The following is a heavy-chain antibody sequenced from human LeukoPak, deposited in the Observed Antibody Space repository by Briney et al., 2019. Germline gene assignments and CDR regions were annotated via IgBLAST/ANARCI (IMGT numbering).Heavy chain of an antibody. J-gene: IGHJ6*02. CDR3: ARHGSSGLYYYYYYGMDV. V-gene: IGHV4-59*08. CDR2: IYYSGST. Sequence: SETLSLTCTVSGGSISSYHWSWIRQPPGKGLEWIGYIYYSGSTNYNPSLKSRVTISVDTSKNQFSLKLSSVTAADTAVYYCARHGSSGLYYYYYYGMDVWGQGTTVTVSS. CDR1: GGSISSYH. D-gene: IGHD3-22*01.